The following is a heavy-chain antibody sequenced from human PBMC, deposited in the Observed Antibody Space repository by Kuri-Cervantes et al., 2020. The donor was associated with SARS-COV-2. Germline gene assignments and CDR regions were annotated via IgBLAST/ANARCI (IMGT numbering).Heavy chain of an antibody. CDR3: ARGKGTLRFLEWVNQRYWYFDL. V-gene: IGHV4-34*01. D-gene: IGHD3-3*01. CDR2: INHSGST. J-gene: IGHJ2*01. CDR1: GGSFSGYS. Sequence: SETLSLTCAVYGGSFSGYSWGWIRQPPGKGLEWIGEINHSGSTNYNPSLKSRVTISVDTSKNQFSLKLSSVTAADTAVYYCARGKGTLRFLEWVNQRYWYFDLWGRGTLVTGSS.